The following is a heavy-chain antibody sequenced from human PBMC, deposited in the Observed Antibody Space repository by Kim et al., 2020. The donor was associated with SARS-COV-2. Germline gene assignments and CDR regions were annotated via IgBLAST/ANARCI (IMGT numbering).Heavy chain of an antibody. CDR1: GFTFSNYA. CDR2: ISGSGGST. CDR3: AKYSPHDLRVGTTTKDPLGY. V-gene: IGHV3-23*01. Sequence: GGSLRLSCAAFGFTFSNYALSWVRQAPGKGLEWVSAISGSGGSTYNADSVKGRFTISRDNSKSTLYLQMNSLRAEDTAVYYCAKYSPHDLRVGTTTKDPLGYGGEGTRVTVSS. J-gene: IGHJ4*02. D-gene: IGHD1-26*01.